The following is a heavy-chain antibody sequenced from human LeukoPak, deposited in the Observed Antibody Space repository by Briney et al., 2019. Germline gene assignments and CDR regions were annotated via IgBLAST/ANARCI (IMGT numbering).Heavy chain of an antibody. Sequence: PSETLSLTCTVSGGSISSYYWSWIRQPPGKGLEWIGYIYYSGSTNYNPSLKSRVTISVDTSKNQFSLKLSSVTAADTAVYYCASVYYDFWSGYDYWGQGTLVTVSS. J-gene: IGHJ4*02. D-gene: IGHD3-3*01. CDR1: GGSISSYY. CDR2: IYYSGST. V-gene: IGHV4-59*01. CDR3: ASVYYDFWSGYDY.